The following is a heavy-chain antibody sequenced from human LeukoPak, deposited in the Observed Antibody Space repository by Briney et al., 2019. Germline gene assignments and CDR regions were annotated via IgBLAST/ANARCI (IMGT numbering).Heavy chain of an antibody. J-gene: IGHJ4*02. CDR3: ARGRRGYSYGYYFDY. CDR1: GCSISSGDYY. D-gene: IGHD5-18*01. CDR2: IYYSGST. V-gene: IGHV4-61*08. Sequence: PSVTLSLTCNVSGCSISSGDYYWSWIRQPPGKVLEWMGYIYYSGSTNYNPSLKSRVTISVDTSKNQFSLKLSSVTAADTAVYYCARGRRGYSYGYYFDYWGQGTLVTVSS.